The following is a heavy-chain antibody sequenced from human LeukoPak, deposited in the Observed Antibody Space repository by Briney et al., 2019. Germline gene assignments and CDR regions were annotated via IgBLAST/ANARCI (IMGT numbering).Heavy chain of an antibody. Sequence: ASVKVSCKASGYTFTGYFMHWVRQAPGQGLEWMGWINPNSGGTNYAQKFQGRVTMTRDTSISTAYMELSRLRSDDTAVYYCARDERYDSSGYPFDYWGQRTLVTASS. V-gene: IGHV1-2*02. J-gene: IGHJ4*02. D-gene: IGHD3-22*01. CDR3: ARDERYDSSGYPFDY. CDR1: GYTFTGYF. CDR2: INPNSGGT.